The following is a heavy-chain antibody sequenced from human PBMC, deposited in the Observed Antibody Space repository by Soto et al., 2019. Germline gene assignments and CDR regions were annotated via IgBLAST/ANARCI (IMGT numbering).Heavy chain of an antibody. V-gene: IGHV4-59*08. CDR2: IYYNVNT. D-gene: IGHD2-2*01. CDR3: ARSSTSNWFDP. Sequence: SETLSLTCTVSGGSISSYYWSWIRQPPGKGLEWIGYIYYNVNTNYNPSLKSRVTISVDTSKNQFSLKLSSVTAADTAVYYCARSSTSNWFDPWGQGTLVTVSS. J-gene: IGHJ5*02. CDR1: GGSISSYY.